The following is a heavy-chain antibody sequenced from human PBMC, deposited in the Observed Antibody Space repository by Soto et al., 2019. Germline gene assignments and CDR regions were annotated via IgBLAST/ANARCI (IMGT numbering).Heavy chain of an antibody. CDR2: ISSNGNST. CDR1: GFTFGNYA. D-gene: IGHD6-13*01. CDR3: ARDRTAASPSYSMDV. Sequence: PGGSLRLSCAAAGFTFGNYAMHWVRQAPGKGLEYVSAISSNGNSTYYADSVKGRFTISRDNSMNTLYLQMGSLRAEDMAVYYCARDRTAASPSYSMDVWGKGPTVTVPS. V-gene: IGHV3-64*02. J-gene: IGHJ6*03.